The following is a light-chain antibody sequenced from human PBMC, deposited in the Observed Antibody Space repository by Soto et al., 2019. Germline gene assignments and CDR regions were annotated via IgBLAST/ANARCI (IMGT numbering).Light chain of an antibody. CDR1: QSISSY. Sequence: IQMTQSPSSLSASVGDRVTITCGASQSISSYLNWYQQKPGKAPKLLIYAASSLQSGVPSRFSGSGSGTDFTLTISSLQPEDFATYYCQQSYSTLWTFGQGTRWIS. V-gene: IGKV1-39*01. CDR2: AAS. J-gene: IGKJ1*01. CDR3: QQSYSTLWT.